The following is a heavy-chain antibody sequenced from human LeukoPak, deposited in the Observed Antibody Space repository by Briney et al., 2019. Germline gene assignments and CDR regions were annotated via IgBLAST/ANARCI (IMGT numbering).Heavy chain of an antibody. CDR2: ISSSGSTI. CDR1: GFTFSDYY. V-gene: IGHV3-11*01. J-gene: IGHJ5*02. Sequence: GGSLRLSCAASGFTFSDYYMSRIRQAPGKGLEWVSYISSSGSTIYYADSVKGRFTISRDNAKNSLYLQMNSLRAEDTAVYYCARGGVSSSSYNWFDPWGQGTLVTVSS. D-gene: IGHD6-13*01. CDR3: ARGGVSSSSYNWFDP.